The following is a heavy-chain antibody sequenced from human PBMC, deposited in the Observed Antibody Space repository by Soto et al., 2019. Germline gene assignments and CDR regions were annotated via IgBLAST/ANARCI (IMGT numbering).Heavy chain of an antibody. CDR1: GGSIRSSGYY. J-gene: IGHJ4*02. V-gene: IGHV4-39*01. CDR3: ARHATYCSSNSCYEFDF. D-gene: IGHD2-2*01. CDR2: IFHSGST. Sequence: SETLSLTCTVSGGSIRSSGYYWGWIRRPPGMGLERIGSIFHSGSTLYTPSLNGRVTISVDTSKNQFSLKMTSVTAADTAVYYCARHATYCSSNSCYEFDFWGQGSLVTVSS.